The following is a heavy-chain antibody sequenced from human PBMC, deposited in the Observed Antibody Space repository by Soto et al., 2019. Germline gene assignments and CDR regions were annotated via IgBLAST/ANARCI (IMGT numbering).Heavy chain of an antibody. Sequence: SETLSLTCSVSSASLSSSTYYWSWIRQPPGRGPEWIGKINHSGNTNYNPSLKSRVTISVDTSKNQFSLKLTSVTAADTAVYYCARSVDPWGQGALVTVSS. CDR2: INHSGNT. V-gene: IGHV4-39*07. J-gene: IGHJ5*02. CDR1: SASLSSSTYY. CDR3: ARSVDP.